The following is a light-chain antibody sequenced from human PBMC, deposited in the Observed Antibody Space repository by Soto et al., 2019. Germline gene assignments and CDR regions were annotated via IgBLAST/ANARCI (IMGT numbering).Light chain of an antibody. V-gene: IGKV3-11*01. CDR2: ESS. CDR1: QNVANY. CDR3: QQRSNWPPT. Sequence: EIVLTQSPATLSLSPGERATLSCRASQNVANYLDWYQQKPGQAPRLLIYESSNRATGIAARFSGSGSGTDFTLTISSLEPEDFAVYYCQQRSNWPPTFGGGTKVDIK. J-gene: IGKJ4*01.